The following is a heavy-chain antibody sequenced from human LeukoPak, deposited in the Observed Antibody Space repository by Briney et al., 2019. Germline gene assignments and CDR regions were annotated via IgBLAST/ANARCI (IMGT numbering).Heavy chain of an antibody. J-gene: IGHJ1*01. CDR2: INPSGGST. Sequence: ASVKVSCKASGYTFTSYYMHWVRQAPGQGLEWMGIINPSGGSTSYAQKFQGRVTMTRDTSTSTVYMELSSLRSEDTAVYYCARDFVNIVGATGFQHWGRGTLVTVSS. V-gene: IGHV1-46*01. CDR3: ARDFVNIVGATGFQH. CDR1: GYTFTSYY. D-gene: IGHD1-26*01.